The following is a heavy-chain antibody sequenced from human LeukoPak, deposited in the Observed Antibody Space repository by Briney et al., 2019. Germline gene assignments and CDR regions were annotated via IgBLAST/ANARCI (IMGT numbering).Heavy chain of an antibody. CDR3: AKDKGHDDYGDYYFDY. J-gene: IGHJ4*02. D-gene: IGHD4-17*01. Sequence: PSETLSLTCTVSGGSISSYYWSWIRQPPGKGLEWIGYIYYSGSTNYNPSLKSRVTISVDTSKNQFSLKLSPVTAADTAVYYCAKDKGHDDYGDYYFDYWGQGTLVTVSS. CDR2: IYYSGST. V-gene: IGHV4-59*01. CDR1: GGSISSYY.